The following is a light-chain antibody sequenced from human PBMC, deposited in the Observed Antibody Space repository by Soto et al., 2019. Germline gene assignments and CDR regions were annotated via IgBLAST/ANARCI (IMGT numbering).Light chain of an antibody. CDR2: AAS. V-gene: IGKV1-12*01. CDR1: QDISRW. CDR3: QQASSVPFT. Sequence: DIQLTQSPSSVSASVGDRVTITCRASQDISRWLAWFQQKPGKAPRLLIYAASELPSGVPSRFSGSGSGTEFTLTVTNLQPEDFATYYCQQASSVPFTFGPGTKVDVK. J-gene: IGKJ3*01.